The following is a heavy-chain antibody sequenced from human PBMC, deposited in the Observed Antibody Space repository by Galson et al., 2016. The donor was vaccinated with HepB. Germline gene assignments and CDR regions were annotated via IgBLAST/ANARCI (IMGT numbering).Heavy chain of an antibody. V-gene: IGHV4-39*01. CDR2: GNYTGRS. D-gene: IGHD2/OR15-2a*01. CDR1: GASLFSSNYY. CDR3: SPRPTNFHRDFPS. J-gene: IGHJ5*02. Sequence: TLSLTCSVSGASLFSSNYYWAWMRQSPGRGPEWIGSGNYTGRSHYNPSLQGRVSIPVDSSKSQFSLTLSSLAAAATAVYCCSPRPTNFHRDFPSWGQGILVTVSS.